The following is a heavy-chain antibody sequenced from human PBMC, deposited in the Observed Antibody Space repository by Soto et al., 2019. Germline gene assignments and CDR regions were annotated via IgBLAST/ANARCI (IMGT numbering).Heavy chain of an antibody. CDR1: GFTVSSNY. Sequence: QPGGSLRLSCAASGFTVSSNYMSWVRQAPGKGLEWVSVIYSGGSTYYADSVKGRFTISRDNSKNTLYLQMNSLRAEDTAVYYCARDLSSTSCYLACYYGMDVWGQGTTVTVSS. J-gene: IGHJ6*02. CDR2: IYSGGST. V-gene: IGHV3-53*05. CDR3: ARDLSSTSCYLACYYGMDV. D-gene: IGHD2-2*01.